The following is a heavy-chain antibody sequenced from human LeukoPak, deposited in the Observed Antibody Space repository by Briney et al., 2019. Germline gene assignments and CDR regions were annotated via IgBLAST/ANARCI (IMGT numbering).Heavy chain of an antibody. CDR2: ISGSWSYI. J-gene: IGHJ3*02. CDR1: GFTFSRYS. V-gene: IGHV3-21*01. CDR3: ARVMGERDILTGYQDAFDI. D-gene: IGHD3-9*01. Sequence: PGGSLRLSCAASGFTFSRYSMNWVRQAPGKGLEWVSSISGSWSYIYYTDSVKGRFIMSRDNAKNSLYLQMNSLRVEDTAIYYCARVMGERDILTGYQDAFDIWGQGTMVTVSS.